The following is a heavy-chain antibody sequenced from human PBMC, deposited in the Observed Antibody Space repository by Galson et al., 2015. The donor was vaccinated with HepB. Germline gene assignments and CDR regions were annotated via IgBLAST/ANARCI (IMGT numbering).Heavy chain of an antibody. J-gene: IGHJ4*02. Sequence: SLRLSCAASGFTISDYGIDWVRLPPGKGLEWVSGIGSSGTIYYTDSVKGRFTISSDNSKSTVYLQMDSLSAEDTAQYYCAVNMRRGTSDYWGQGTLVTVSS. D-gene: IGHD1-1*01. CDR1: GFTISDYG. CDR3: AVNMRRGTSDY. CDR2: IGSSGTI. V-gene: IGHV3-23*01.